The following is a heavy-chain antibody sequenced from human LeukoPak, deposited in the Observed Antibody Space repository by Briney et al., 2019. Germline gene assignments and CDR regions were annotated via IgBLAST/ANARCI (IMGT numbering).Heavy chain of an antibody. Sequence: GGSLRLSCAASGFIFSSYSMSWVRQAPGKGLEWVAVISYDGSNKYYADSVKGRFTISRDNSKNTLYLQMNSLRAEDTAVYYCTRGSSSQDYWGQGTLVTVSS. V-gene: IGHV3-30-3*01. CDR3: TRGSSSQDY. D-gene: IGHD6-13*01. J-gene: IGHJ4*02. CDR2: ISYDGSNK. CDR1: GFIFSSYS.